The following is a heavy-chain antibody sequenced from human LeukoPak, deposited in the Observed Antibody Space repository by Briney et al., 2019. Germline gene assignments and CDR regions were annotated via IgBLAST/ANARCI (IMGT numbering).Heavy chain of an antibody. Sequence: SETLSLTCAVYGGSFSGHYWTWIRQPPGKGLQWIGVVNDRGSANYNPSLKSRFTISEDKSKNQFSLRLPSVTAADTAVYYCARGVVSGRFGDYYYYMDVWGIGTTVTVSS. CDR3: ARGVVSGRFGDYYYYMDV. V-gene: IGHV4-34*01. CDR2: VNDRGSA. CDR1: GGSFSGHY. D-gene: IGHD3-16*01. J-gene: IGHJ6*03.